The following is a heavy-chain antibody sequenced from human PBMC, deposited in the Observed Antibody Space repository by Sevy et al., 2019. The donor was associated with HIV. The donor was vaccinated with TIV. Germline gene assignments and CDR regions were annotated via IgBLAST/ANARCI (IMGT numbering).Heavy chain of an antibody. J-gene: IGHJ4*02. Sequence: GGSLRLSCAASGFTFSSYSMNWVRQAPGKGLEWVSYISSSSSTIYYADSVKGRFTISRDNAKNSLYLQMNSLRAEDTAVYYCARDSSSYSSGYHFDYWGQGTLVTVSS. CDR3: ARDSSSYSSGYHFDY. CDR1: GFTFSSYS. CDR2: ISSSSSTI. D-gene: IGHD6-19*01. V-gene: IGHV3-48*01.